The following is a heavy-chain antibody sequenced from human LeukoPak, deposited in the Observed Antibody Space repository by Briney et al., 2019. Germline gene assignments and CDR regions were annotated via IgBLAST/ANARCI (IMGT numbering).Heavy chain of an antibody. CDR2: IYDSGST. CDR1: GGSISSYY. Sequence: SETLSLTCTVSGGSISSYYWSWIRQPPGKGLEWIGNIYDSGSTNYNPSLKSRVTISVDASKNQCSLKLSSVTAADTAVYYCARQSISGSSLSYFDYWGQGTLVNVSS. D-gene: IGHD3-22*01. J-gene: IGHJ4*02. V-gene: IGHV4-59*01. CDR3: ARQSISGSSLSYFDY.